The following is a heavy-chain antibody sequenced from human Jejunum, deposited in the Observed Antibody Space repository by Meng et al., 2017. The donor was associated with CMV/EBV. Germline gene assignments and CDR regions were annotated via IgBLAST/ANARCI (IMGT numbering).Heavy chain of an antibody. D-gene: IGHD6-19*01. CDR3: AKEDGTYTSGWPSYYYGMDV. J-gene: IGHJ6*02. V-gene: IGHV3-30*02. Sequence: YGMHWVRQAPGKGLEWVAYIRYDGSDKYYTDAVKGRFTISRDNSQSTLYLQMNSLRAEDTALYYCAKEDGTYTSGWPSYYYGMDVWGRGTTVTV. CDR1: YG. CDR2: IRYDGSDK.